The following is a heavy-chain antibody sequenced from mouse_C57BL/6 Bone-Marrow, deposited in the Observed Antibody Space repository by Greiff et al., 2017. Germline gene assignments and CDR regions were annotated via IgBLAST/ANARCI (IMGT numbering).Heavy chain of an antibody. Sequence: VQLKESGPGLAKPSQTLSLTCSVTGYSITSAYWNWIRKFPGNKLEYMGYISYSGSTYYNPSLKSRISITRDTSKNQYSLQLNSVTTEDTATYYCARNWDGGDYFDYWGQGTTLTVSS. CDR3: ARNWDGGDYFDY. J-gene: IGHJ2*01. V-gene: IGHV3-8*01. CDR2: ISYSGST. D-gene: IGHD4-1*01. CDR1: GYSITSAY.